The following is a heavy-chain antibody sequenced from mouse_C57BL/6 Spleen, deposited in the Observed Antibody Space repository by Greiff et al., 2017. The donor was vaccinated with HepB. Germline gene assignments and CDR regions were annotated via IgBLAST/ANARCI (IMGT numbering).Heavy chain of an antibody. J-gene: IGHJ4*01. CDR1: GYAFSSSW. Sequence: QVQLKESGPELVKPGASVKISCKASGYAFSSSWMNWVKQRPGKGLEWIGRIYPGDGDTNYNGKFKGKATLTADKSSSTAYMQRSSLTSEDSAVYFCAIIYYYGSSDAMDYWGQGTSVTVSS. V-gene: IGHV1-82*01. CDR3: AIIYYYGSSDAMDY. D-gene: IGHD1-1*01. CDR2: IYPGDGDT.